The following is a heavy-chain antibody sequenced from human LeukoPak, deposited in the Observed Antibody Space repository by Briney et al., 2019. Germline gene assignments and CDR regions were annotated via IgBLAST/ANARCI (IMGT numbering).Heavy chain of an antibody. D-gene: IGHD6-13*01. CDR3: ARGYSSSWYRSGYFDY. V-gene: IGHV4-34*01. CDR1: GGSFSGYY. J-gene: IGHJ4*02. CDR2: INHSGST. Sequence: SETLSLPCAVYGGSFSGYYWSWIRQPPGKGLECIGEINHSGSTNYNPSLKSRVTISVDTSKNQCSLKLSSVTAADTAVYYCARGYSSSWYRSGYFDYWGQGTLVTVSS.